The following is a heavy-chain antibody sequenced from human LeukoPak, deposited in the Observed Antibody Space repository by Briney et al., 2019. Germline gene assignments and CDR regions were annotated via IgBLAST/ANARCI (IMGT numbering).Heavy chain of an antibody. CDR3: AREFVVVPAATNNWFDP. CDR1: GYTFTNYG. CDR2: INPSGGST. J-gene: IGHJ5*02. Sequence: ASVKVSCKASGYTFTNYGISWVRQAPGQGLEWMGIINPSGGSTSYAQKFQGRVTMTRDTSTSTVYMELSSLRSEDTAVYYCAREFVVVPAATNNWFDPWGQGTLVTVSS. D-gene: IGHD2-2*01. V-gene: IGHV1-46*01.